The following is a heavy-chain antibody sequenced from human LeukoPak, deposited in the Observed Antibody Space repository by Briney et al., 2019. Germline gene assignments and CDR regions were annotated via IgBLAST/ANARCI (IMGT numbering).Heavy chain of an antibody. V-gene: IGHV1-69*02. D-gene: IGHD2-21*01. Sequence: GSSAKVSCKASGGTFSSYTISWVRQAPGQGLEWMGRIIPILGIANYAQKFQGRVTITADKSTSTAYMELSSLRSEDTAVYYCARAIAYCGGDCYGRVGTFDYWGQETLVTVSS. J-gene: IGHJ4*02. CDR3: ARAIAYCGGDCYGRVGTFDY. CDR1: GGTFSSYT. CDR2: IIPILGIA.